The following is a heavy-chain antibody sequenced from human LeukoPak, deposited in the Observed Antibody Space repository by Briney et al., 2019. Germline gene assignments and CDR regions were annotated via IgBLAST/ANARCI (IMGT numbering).Heavy chain of an antibody. D-gene: IGHD1-26*01. CDR1: GFTFSNFA. J-gene: IGHJ3*01. V-gene: IGHV3-23*01. Sequence: GGSLRLSCAASGFTFSNFALTWVRQAPGKGLEWVSTISGPGSATYYANSVQGRFIISRDNSKNTLYVQMNSLRAEDTAIYYCAKPGGPGIVARGAFDLWGQGTLVTVSS. CDR2: ISGPGSAT. CDR3: AKPGGPGIVARGAFDL.